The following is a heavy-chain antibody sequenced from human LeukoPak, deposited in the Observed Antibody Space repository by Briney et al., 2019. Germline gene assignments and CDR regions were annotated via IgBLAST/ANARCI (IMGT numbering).Heavy chain of an antibody. CDR2: MDGDGGHI. J-gene: IGHJ4*02. V-gene: IGHV3-7*01. D-gene: IGHD5-18*01. Sequence: GGSLRLSCAASGFTFSSYWMSWVRQAPGKGLEWVASMDGDGGHIYHAGSVKGRFTISRDNAKNSLYLQLNSLRAEDTAVYYCARDRGYSAFDFWGQGTLVTVSS. CDR3: ARDRGYSAFDF. CDR1: GFTFSSYW.